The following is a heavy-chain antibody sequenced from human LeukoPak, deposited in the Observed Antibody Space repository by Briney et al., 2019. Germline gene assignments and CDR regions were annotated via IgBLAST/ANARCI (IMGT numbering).Heavy chain of an antibody. CDR3: ARGYGSGSYYYYYGMDV. Sequence: GGSLRLSCAASGFTFSSYEMNCVRQAPGKGLEWVSYISSSGSTIYYADSVKGRFTISRDNAKNSLYLQMNSLRAEDTAVYYCARGYGSGSYYYYYGMDVWGKGTTVTVSS. D-gene: IGHD3-10*01. CDR1: GFTFSSYE. V-gene: IGHV3-48*03. CDR2: ISSSGSTI. J-gene: IGHJ6*04.